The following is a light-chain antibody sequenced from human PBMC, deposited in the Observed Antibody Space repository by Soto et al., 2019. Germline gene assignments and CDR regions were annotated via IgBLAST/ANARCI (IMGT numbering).Light chain of an antibody. Sequence: DIPMTQSPSTLSASVGDRVTITCRASQSISSWLAWYQQKPGKAPKLLIYQASNLESGVPSRFSGSGSGTEFTLTISSLQPDDFASYYCQQYDSFSTWTFGQGTKVEIK. V-gene: IGKV1-5*03. J-gene: IGKJ1*01. CDR1: QSISSW. CDR3: QQYDSFSTWT. CDR2: QAS.